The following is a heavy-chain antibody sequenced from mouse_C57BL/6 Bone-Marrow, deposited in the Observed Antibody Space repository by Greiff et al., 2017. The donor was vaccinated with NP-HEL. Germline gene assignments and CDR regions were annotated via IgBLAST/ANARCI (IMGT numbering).Heavy chain of an antibody. CDR3: ARCTTVYYFDY. J-gene: IGHJ2*01. Sequence: VKLQQPGAELVKPGASVKLSCKASGYTFTSYWMHWVKQRPGQGLEWIGMIHPNSGSTNYNEKFKSKATLTVDKSSSTAYMQLSSLTSEDSAVYYCARCTTVYYFDYWGQGTTLTVSS. D-gene: IGHD1-1*01. CDR2: IHPNSGST. V-gene: IGHV1-64*01. CDR1: GYTFTSYW.